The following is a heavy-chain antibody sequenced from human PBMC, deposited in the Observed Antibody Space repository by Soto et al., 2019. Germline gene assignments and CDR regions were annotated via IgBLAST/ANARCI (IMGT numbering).Heavy chain of an antibody. D-gene: IGHD5-12*01. Sequence: QVQLQESGPGLVKPSETLSLTCTVSGGSVSSGRYYWSWIRQPPGKGLEWIGYIYYSGSTNSNPSLKSRVTISVDTSKNQFSLKMSSVTAADTAVSYCARVSWRSLDYWGQGTLVTVSS. CDR3: ARVSWRSLDY. CDR2: IYYSGST. CDR1: GGSVSSGRYY. V-gene: IGHV4-61*01. J-gene: IGHJ4*02.